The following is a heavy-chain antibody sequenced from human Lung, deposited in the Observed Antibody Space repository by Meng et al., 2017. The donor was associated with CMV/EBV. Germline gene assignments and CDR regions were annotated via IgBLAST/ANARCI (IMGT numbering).Heavy chain of an antibody. J-gene: IGHJ4*02. CDR1: GFFFSDHY. D-gene: IGHD1-26*01. CDR2: IRNRAKKYTT. V-gene: IGHV3-72*01. Sequence: GGSLRLXCAASGFFFSDHYIDWVRKAPGKGLEWVGRIRNRAKKYTTEYAASVKGRFTTTRDDSKNSAYLQMNSLKNEDTALYYCTRVKKGIAGQTTFDNXGQGXPVTVSS. CDR3: TRVKKGIAGQTTFDN.